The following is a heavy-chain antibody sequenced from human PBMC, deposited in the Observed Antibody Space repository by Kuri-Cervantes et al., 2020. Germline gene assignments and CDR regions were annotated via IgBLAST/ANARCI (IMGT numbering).Heavy chain of an antibody. CDR2: VSGGVANT. CDR3: AKSLAGGWYDF. Sequence: GGSLRLSCAASGFTFSLYAMSWVRQPPGKGLEWVSTVSGGVANTNYADSVKGRFTISRDNSKNTLYLQMDSLGADDTAVYYCAKSLAGGWYDFWGQGTLVTVSS. V-gene: IGHV3-23*01. D-gene: IGHD6-19*01. J-gene: IGHJ4*02. CDR1: GFTFSLYA.